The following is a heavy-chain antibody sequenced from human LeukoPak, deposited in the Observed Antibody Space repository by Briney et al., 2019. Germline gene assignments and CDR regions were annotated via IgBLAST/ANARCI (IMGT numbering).Heavy chain of an antibody. J-gene: IGHJ3*02. V-gene: IGHV4-59*08. CDR2: IYYSGST. CDR3: ARRRRTITFGGVIVTAFGI. D-gene: IGHD3-16*02. Sequence: SETLSLTCTVSGGSISSYYWSWIRQPPGKGLEWSGYIYYSGSTNYNPSLKSRVTISVDTSKNQFSLKLSSVTAADTAVYYCARRRRTITFGGVIVTAFGIWGQGTMVTVSS. CDR1: GGSISSYY.